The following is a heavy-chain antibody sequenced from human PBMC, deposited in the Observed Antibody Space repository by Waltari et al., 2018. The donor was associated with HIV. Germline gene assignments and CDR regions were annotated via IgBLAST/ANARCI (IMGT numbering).Heavy chain of an antibody. CDR1: GGSFSGYY. Sequence: QVQLQQWGAGLLKPSETLSLTCAVYGGSFSGYYWSWIRQPPGKGLEWIGEINHRGSTNHNPSPKSRVIISVDTSMNQFSLKLSSGTAADTAVYYCARARYCSSTRCYTKGRRNSFYYYALDVWGQGTTVTVSS. D-gene: IGHD2-2*02. V-gene: IGHV4-34*01. CDR3: ARARYCSSTRCYTKGRRNSFYYYALDV. CDR2: INHRGST. J-gene: IGHJ6*02.